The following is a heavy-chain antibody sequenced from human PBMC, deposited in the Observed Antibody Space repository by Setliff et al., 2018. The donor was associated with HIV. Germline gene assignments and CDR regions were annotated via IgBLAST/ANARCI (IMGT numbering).Heavy chain of an antibody. V-gene: IGHV4-59*01. Sequence: KTSETLSLPCTVSGGSISSYYWSWIRQPPGKGLEWIGYIYYSGSTNYNPSLKSRVTISVDTSKNQFSLKLSSVIAADTAVYYCAQLGMVEDFDYWGQGTLVSVSS. CDR2: IYYSGST. D-gene: IGHD1-1*01. CDR3: AQLGMVEDFDY. CDR1: GGSISSYY. J-gene: IGHJ4*02.